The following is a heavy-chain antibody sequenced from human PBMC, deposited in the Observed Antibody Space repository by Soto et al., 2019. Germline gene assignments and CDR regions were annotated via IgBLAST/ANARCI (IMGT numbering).Heavy chain of an antibody. J-gene: IGHJ5*02. CDR1: GYSIISVYY. V-gene: IGHV4-38-2*01. Sequence: SQTLSLPSVVSGYSIISVYYWRWIRQPPGKGLEWIGSIYHSGTTYYNPSLKSRVTISLDTSRNQFSLKLTSVTAADTAVYYCARSLLTSSWYAGSWGQGTLVTVSS. CDR3: ARSLLTSSWYAGS. D-gene: IGHD6-13*01. CDR2: IYHSGTT.